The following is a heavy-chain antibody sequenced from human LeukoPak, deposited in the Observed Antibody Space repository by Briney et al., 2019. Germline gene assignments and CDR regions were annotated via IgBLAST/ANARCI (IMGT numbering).Heavy chain of an antibody. CDR1: GFNLTSYW. J-gene: IGHJ4*02. Sequence: GESLKISCKGSGFNLTSYWIGWVRQMPGKGLEWMGIVYPGDSDTRYSPSFQGQVTISADKSIRTAYLQWDSLRASDTAMYYCARHGLTAPTDYWGQGTLVTVSS. D-gene: IGHD5-18*01. CDR3: ARHGLTAPTDY. V-gene: IGHV5-51*01. CDR2: VYPGDSDT.